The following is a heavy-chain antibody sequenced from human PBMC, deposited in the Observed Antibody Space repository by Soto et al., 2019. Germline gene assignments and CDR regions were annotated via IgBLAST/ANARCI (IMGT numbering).Heavy chain of an antibody. CDR2: IWYDGSNK. J-gene: IGHJ6*02. D-gene: IGHD3-10*01. Sequence: GGSLRLSCAASGFTFSSHGMHWVRQAPGKGLEWVAVIWYDGSNKYYADSVKGRFTISRDNSKNTLYLQMNSLRAEDTAVYYCARSRVWFGELNYGMDVWGQGTTVTVSS. CDR3: ARSRVWFGELNYGMDV. V-gene: IGHV3-33*01. CDR1: GFTFSSHG.